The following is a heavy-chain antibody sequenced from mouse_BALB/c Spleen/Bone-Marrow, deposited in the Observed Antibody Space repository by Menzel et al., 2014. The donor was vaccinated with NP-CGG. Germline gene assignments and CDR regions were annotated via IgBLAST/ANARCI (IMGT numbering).Heavy chain of an antibody. Sequence: VQLQESGTELAKPGASVKMSCKASGYTFTTHWMHWVKQRPGQGLEWIGYINPSTGYTDYNQKFKDKATLTADESSSTAYMQLMSLTSEDSAVYYCVRSDYWGQGTTLTGSA. CDR1: GYTFTTHW. V-gene: IGHV1-7*01. CDR3: VRSDY. J-gene: IGHJ2*01. CDR2: INPSTGYT.